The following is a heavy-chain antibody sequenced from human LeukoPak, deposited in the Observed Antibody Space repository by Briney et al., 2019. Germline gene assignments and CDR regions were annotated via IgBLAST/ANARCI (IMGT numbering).Heavy chain of an antibody. CDR2: ISYDGSNK. D-gene: IGHD5-18*01. J-gene: IGHJ4*02. V-gene: IGHV3-30*04. Sequence: GGSLSLSCAASGFTFSSYAMHWVRQAPGKGLEWVAVISYDGSNKYYADSVKGRFTISRDNSKNTLYLQMNSLRAEDTAVYYCAKYTTVMARPVSVDYFDYWGQGTLVTGSS. CDR1: GFTFSSYA. CDR3: AKYTTVMARPVSVDYFDY.